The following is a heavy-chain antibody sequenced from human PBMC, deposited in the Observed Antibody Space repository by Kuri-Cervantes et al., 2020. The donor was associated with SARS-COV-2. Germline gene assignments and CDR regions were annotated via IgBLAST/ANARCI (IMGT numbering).Heavy chain of an antibody. CDR2: INSDGSST. J-gene: IGHJ6*02. CDR1: GFTFSSYW. D-gene: IGHD3-9*01. V-gene: IGHV3-74*01. CDR3: AKADWANYYYYYGMDV. Sequence: ETLSLTCAASGFTFSSYWMHWVRQAPGKGLVWVSRINSDGSSTSYADSVKGRFTISRDNAKNTLYLQMNSLRAEDTAVYYCAKADWANYYYYYGMDVWGQGTTVTVSS.